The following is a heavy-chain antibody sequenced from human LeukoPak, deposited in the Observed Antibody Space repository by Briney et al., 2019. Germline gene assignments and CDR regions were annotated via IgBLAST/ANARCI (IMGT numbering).Heavy chain of an antibody. Sequence: ASVKVSCKASGYRFTGYYMHWVRQAPGQGLEWMGRINPNSGGTNYAQKFQGRVTITRDTSISTAYMELTRLRSHATAAYSFAKPQGGGSSDWRFDLWGRGTLVSVSS. CDR3: AKPQGGGSSDWRFDL. CDR2: INPNSGGT. CDR1: GYRFTGYY. D-gene: IGHD1-1*01. J-gene: IGHJ2*01. V-gene: IGHV1-2*06.